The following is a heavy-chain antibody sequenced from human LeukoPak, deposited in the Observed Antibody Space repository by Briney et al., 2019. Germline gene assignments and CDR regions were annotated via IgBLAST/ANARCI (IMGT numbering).Heavy chain of an antibody. D-gene: IGHD3-9*01. J-gene: IGHJ4*02. CDR1: GFTFSSYS. CDR3: AKSHQRYFETLDY. CDR2: ISSSSNKI. Sequence: GGSLRLSCAASGFTFSSYSMNWVRQAPGKGLEWVSYISSSSNKIYYADSVKGRFTVSRDNAKNSLYVQMNSLRADDTAVYYYAKSHQRYFETLDYWGQGTLVTVSS. V-gene: IGHV3-48*01.